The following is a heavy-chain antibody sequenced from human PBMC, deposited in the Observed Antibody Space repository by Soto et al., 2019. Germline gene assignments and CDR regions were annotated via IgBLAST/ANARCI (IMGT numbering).Heavy chain of an antibody. J-gene: IGHJ4*02. CDR2: ISTSIDAT. Sequence: GGSLRLSCAASGFTFTRYSMNWVRQAPGKGLEWVSSISTSIDATYYADSVKGRFTISRDDSKNTLYLQMNSLRADDSAVYYCAKDRTVAARNFDYWGQGTQVTVSS. CDR1: GFTFTRYS. CDR3: AKDRTVAARNFDY. V-gene: IGHV3-23*01. D-gene: IGHD6-6*01.